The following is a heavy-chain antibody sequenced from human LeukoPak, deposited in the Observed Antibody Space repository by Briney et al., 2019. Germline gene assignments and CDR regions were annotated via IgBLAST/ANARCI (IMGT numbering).Heavy chain of an antibody. Sequence: ASVKVSCKSSGYTLTGYYMHWVRQAPGQGLEWMGWINPNSGGTNYAQKFQGRVTMTRDTSISTAYMELSRLRSDGTAVYYCARGVWGYYDSSGRHNWFDPWGQGTLVTVSS. D-gene: IGHD3-22*01. CDR3: ARGVWGYYDSSGRHNWFDP. CDR2: INPNSGGT. J-gene: IGHJ5*02. CDR1: GYTLTGYY. V-gene: IGHV1-2*02.